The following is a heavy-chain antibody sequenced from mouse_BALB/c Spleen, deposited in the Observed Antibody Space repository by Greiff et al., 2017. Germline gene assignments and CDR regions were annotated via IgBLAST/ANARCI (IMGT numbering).Heavy chain of an antibody. V-gene: IGHV14-1*02. CDR1: GFNIKDYY. CDR2: IDPANGNT. D-gene: IGHD1-1*01. CDR3: ASPSYGSSYWFAY. Sequence: VQLQQSGAELVRPGALVKLSCKASGFNIKDYYMHWVKQRPEQGLEWIGRIDPANGNTKYDPKFQGKATITADTSSNTAYLQLSSLTSEDTAVYYCASPSYGSSYWFAYWGQGTLVTVSA. J-gene: IGHJ3*01.